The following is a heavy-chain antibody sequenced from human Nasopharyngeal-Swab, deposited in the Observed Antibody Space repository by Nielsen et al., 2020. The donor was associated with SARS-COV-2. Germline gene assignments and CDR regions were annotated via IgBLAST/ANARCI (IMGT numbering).Heavy chain of an antibody. CDR1: GGSFSGYY. J-gene: IGHJ4*02. Sequence: GSLRLSCAVYGGSFSGYYWSWIRQPPGKGLEWMGEINHTGTTGYNASLKSRVTISSDTSKNQFSLKLSSVTAADTAVYYCARGHRSISMIVVVIATAHFYFDSWGRGTLVTVTS. CDR2: INHTGTT. V-gene: IGHV4-34*01. CDR3: ARGHRSISMIVVVIATAHFYFDS. D-gene: IGHD3-22*01.